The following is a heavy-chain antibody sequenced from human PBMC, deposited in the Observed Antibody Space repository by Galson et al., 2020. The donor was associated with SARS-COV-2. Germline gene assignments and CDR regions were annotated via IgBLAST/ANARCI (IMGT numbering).Heavy chain of an antibody. CDR1: GGTFNTYS. Sequence: SVKVPCKASGGTFNTYSISWLRQAPGQGLEWMGGIVPLFGTAHYAQDFQGRVTITADDSTATAYLELSSLRTEDTAVFFCARDPDISMAPHFYCGVDGWGQGTTVIVSS. CDR2: IVPLFGTA. V-gene: IGHV1-69*13. J-gene: IGHJ6*02. CDR3: ARDPDISMAPHFYCGVDG. D-gene: IGHD5-18*01.